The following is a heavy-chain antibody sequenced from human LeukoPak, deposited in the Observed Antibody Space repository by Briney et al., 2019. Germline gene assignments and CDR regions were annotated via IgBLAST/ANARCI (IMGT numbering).Heavy chain of an antibody. Sequence: ASVKVSCKASGYTFTSDGISWVRPAPGQGLEWMGWISAYNGYTNYAQKFQGRLTMTTDTSTTTAYMELRSLRSDDTAVYYCARVSFVGYDSSAYYVWGQGTLVTVSS. CDR1: GYTFTSDG. CDR2: ISAYNGYT. CDR3: ARVSFVGYDSSAYYV. J-gene: IGHJ4*02. D-gene: IGHD3-22*01. V-gene: IGHV1-18*01.